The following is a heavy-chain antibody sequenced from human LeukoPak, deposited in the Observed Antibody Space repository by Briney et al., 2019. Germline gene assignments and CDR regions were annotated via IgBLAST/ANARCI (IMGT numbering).Heavy chain of an antibody. Sequence: ASVKVSCKASGYTFTGYYLHWVRHAPGQGLGWMGWINPNSGGTNYAQKFQGRVTMTRDTSISTAYMGLSRLRSDDTAVYYCARVQDYGDYPDYWGQGTLVTVSS. D-gene: IGHD4-17*01. CDR2: INPNSGGT. V-gene: IGHV1-2*02. CDR3: ARVQDYGDYPDY. J-gene: IGHJ4*02. CDR1: GYTFTGYY.